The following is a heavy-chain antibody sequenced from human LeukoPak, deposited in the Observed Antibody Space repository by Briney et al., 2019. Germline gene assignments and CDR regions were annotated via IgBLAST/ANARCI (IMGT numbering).Heavy chain of an antibody. CDR2: IYYSGST. Sequence: ETLSLTCTVSGGSISSYYWSWIRQPPGKGLEWIGYIYYSGSTNYNPSPKSRVTISVDTSKNQFSLKLSSVTAADTAVYYCARETDWGYFDYWGQGTLVTVSS. V-gene: IGHV4-59*01. CDR3: ARETDWGYFDY. CDR1: GGSISSYY. J-gene: IGHJ4*02. D-gene: IGHD3-16*01.